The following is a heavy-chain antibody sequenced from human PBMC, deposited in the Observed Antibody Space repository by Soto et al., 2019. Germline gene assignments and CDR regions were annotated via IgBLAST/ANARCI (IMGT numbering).Heavy chain of an antibody. V-gene: IGHV4-61*01. CDR3: ARDQKDDGDAFDI. Sequence: SETLSLTCAVSGGSVSSGSYYWSWIRQPPGKGLEWIGYIYYSGSTNYSPSLKSRVTISVDTSKNQFSLKLSSVTAADTAVYYCARDQKDDGDAFDIWAQGNFGHRLL. CDR2: IYYSGST. CDR1: GGSVSSGSYY. D-gene: IGHD2-15*01. J-gene: IGHJ3*02.